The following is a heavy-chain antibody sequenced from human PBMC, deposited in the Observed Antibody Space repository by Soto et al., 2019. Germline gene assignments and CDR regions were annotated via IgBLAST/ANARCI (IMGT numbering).Heavy chain of an antibody. J-gene: IGHJ6*02. D-gene: IGHD3-10*01. V-gene: IGHV1-2*04. CDR2: INPNSGGT. CDR3: ARDFGNLKYGMDV. CDR1: GYTFTGYY. Sequence: QVQLVQSGAEVKKPGASVKVSCKASGYTFTGYYMHWVRQAPGQGLEWMGWINPNSGGTNYAQKLQGWVTMTRDTSISTAYMELSRLRSDDTAVYYCARDFGNLKYGMDVWGQGTTVTVSS.